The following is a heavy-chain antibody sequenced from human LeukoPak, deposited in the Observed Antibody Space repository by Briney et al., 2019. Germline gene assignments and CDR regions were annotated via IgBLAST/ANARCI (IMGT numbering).Heavy chain of an antibody. V-gene: IGHV3-30-3*01. CDR3: AKDITYLSSISAGDLQH. CDR1: GFTFSSYA. Sequence: GGSLRLSCAASGFTFSSYAMHWVRQAPGKGLEWVAVISYDGSNKYYADSVKGRFTISRDNSKNTLYLQMNSLTAEDTAVYYCAKDITYLSSISAGDLQHWGQGTLVTVSS. CDR2: ISYDGSNK. J-gene: IGHJ1*01. D-gene: IGHD2-2*01.